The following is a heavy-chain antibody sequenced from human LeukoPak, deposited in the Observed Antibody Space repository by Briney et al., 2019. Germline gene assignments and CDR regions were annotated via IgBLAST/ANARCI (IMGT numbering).Heavy chain of an antibody. CDR3: ARSYCSGGRCYWYYFDY. Sequence: ASVKVSCTASGYTFTTYAMHWVRQAPGQGLEWMGWINAGNGNTKYSQKFQGRVTITGDTSASTAYMELSSLRSEDTAVYYCARSYCSGGRCYWYYFDYWGQGTLVTVSS. J-gene: IGHJ4*02. D-gene: IGHD2-15*01. V-gene: IGHV1-3*01. CDR2: INAGNGNT. CDR1: GYTFTTYA.